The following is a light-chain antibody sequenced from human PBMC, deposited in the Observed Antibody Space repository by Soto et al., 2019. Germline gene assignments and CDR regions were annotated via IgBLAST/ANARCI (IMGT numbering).Light chain of an antibody. CDR3: QSYDRNNYVV. V-gene: IGLV6-57*04. Sequence: NFMLTQPHSVSESPGNTVTISCTRSSGSIANNYVQWYQQRPGRAPTTVIFEDNKRPSGVPDRFSGFFDSSSNSASLAISGLMTEDEADYYCQSYDRNNYVVFGGGTKLTVL. CDR2: EDN. CDR1: SGSIANNY. J-gene: IGLJ2*01.